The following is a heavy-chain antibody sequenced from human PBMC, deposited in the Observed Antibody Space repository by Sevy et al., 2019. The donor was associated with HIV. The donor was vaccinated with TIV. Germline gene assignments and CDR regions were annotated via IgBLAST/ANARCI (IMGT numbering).Heavy chain of an antibody. CDR1: GGSFSGYY. Sequence: SETLSLTCAVYGGSFSGYYWSWIRQPPGKGLEWIGEINHSGSTNYNPSLSSRVTISVDTSKNQFSLKLSSVTAADTAVYYCARASLKGRDCDILTGYPPHGMDVWGQGTTVTVSS. V-gene: IGHV4-34*01. CDR2: INHSGST. CDR3: ARASLKGRDCDILTGYPPHGMDV. D-gene: IGHD3-9*01. J-gene: IGHJ6*02.